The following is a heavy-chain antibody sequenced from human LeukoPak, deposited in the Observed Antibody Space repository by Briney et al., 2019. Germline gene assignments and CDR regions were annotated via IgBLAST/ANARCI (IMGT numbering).Heavy chain of an antibody. CDR1: GYTFTDYY. CDR3: ARSITMVRGVIKVPYY. D-gene: IGHD3-10*01. Sequence: GASVKVSCKTSGYTFTDYYIHWVRQAPGQGLEWMGWINANSGGAHYAQNLQGRVTMTRDTSISTAYMELSRLRSDDTAVYYCARSITMVRGVIKVPYYWGQGTLVTVSS. V-gene: IGHV1-2*02. J-gene: IGHJ4*02. CDR2: INANSGGA.